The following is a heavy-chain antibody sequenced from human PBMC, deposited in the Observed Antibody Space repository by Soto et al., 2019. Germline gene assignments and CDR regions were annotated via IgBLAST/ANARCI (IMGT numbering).Heavy chain of an antibody. D-gene: IGHD6-19*01. CDR3: AKDRCRIAVAAPFDY. Sequence: QVQLVESGGGVVQPGRSLRLSCAASGFTFSSYGMHWVRPAPGKGLEWVAVISYDGSNTYYADSVKGRFTISRDNSKNTLYLQMNSLRAEDTAVYYCAKDRCRIAVAAPFDYWGQGTLVNVAS. CDR2: ISYDGSNT. CDR1: GFTFSSYG. V-gene: IGHV3-30*18. J-gene: IGHJ4*02.